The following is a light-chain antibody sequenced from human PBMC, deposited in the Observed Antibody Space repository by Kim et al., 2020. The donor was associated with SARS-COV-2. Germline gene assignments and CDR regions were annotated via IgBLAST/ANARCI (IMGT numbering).Light chain of an antibody. V-gene: IGKV3-11*01. CDR1: QSVSSY. J-gene: IGKJ1*01. CDR3: QHRSSWPGT. Sequence: EIVLTQSPGTLSLSPGERATLSCRASQSVSSYLAWYQQKPGQAPRLLIYAASNRATGIPARFSGSGSGTDFTLTISSLEPEDFAVYYCQHRSSWPGTFGQGTKVDIK. CDR2: AAS.